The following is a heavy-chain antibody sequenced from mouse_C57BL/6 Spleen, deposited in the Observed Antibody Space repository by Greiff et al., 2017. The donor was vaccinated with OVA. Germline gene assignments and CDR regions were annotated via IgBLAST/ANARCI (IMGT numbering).Heavy chain of an antibody. D-gene: IGHD3-2*02. CDR2: IHPNSGST. J-gene: IGHJ3*01. V-gene: IGHV1-64*01. CDR3: ARAAAQALTPY. Sequence: VKLQQPGAELVKPGASVKLSCKASGYTFTSYWMHWVKQRPGQGLEWIGMIHPNSGSTNYNEKFKSKATLTVDKSSSTAYMQLSSLTSEDSAVYYCARAAAQALTPYWGQGTLVTVSA. CDR1: GYTFTSYW.